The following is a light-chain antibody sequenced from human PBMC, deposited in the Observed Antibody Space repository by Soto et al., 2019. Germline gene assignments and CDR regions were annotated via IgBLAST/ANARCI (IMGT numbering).Light chain of an antibody. CDR3: KQTFSVPYT. J-gene: IGKJ2*01. V-gene: IGKV1-39*01. CDR2: AAS. CDR1: QSISTF. Sequence: DIQMTQSPSSLPASVGDRVTITCRASQSISTFLNWYQHKPGKAPKLLIYAASSLQSGVPSRFSGRGTGTDFTLTISSLQPEDFATYYCKQTFSVPYTFGQGTKLEIK.